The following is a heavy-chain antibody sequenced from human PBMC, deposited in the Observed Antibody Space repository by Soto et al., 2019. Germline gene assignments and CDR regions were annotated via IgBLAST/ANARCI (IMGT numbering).Heavy chain of an antibody. J-gene: IGHJ3*02. CDR3: ARDCSSTSCYLSAFDI. D-gene: IGHD2-2*01. CDR2: ISAYNGNT. CDR1: GYTFTSYG. Sequence: QVQLVQSGAEVKKPGASVKVSCKASGYTFTSYGISWVRQAPGQGLDWMGWISAYNGNTNYAQKLQGRVTMTTDTSTSTAYMELRSLRSDDTAVYYCARDCSSTSCYLSAFDICGQETMVTVSS. V-gene: IGHV1-18*01.